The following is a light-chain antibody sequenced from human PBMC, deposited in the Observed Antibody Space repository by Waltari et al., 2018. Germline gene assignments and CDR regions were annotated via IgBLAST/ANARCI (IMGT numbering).Light chain of an antibody. CDR2: WAS. CDR3: QQFLNTPWT. CDR1: QSVLFRSNNKNY. J-gene: IGKJ1*01. Sequence: DIVMTQFSDSLAVSLGERATINCKSSQSVLFRSNNKNYFSWYQQKPGQPPNLLIYWASTRESGVPDRFNGSGSGTDFTLTISSLQAEDVAVYYCQQFLNTPWTFGQGTKVEIK. V-gene: IGKV4-1*01.